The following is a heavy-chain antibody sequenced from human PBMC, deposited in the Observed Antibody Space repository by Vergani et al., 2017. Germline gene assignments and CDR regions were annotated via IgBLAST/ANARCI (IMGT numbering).Heavy chain of an antibody. CDR3: AKQVGEDRYFDL. J-gene: IGHJ2*01. Sequence: EVQLVESGGGLVQPGRSLRLSCAASGFTFDDYAMHWVRQAPGKGLEWVSGISWNSGSIGYADSVKGRFTISRDNAKNSLYLQMNSLRAEDTALYYCAKQVGEDRYFDLWGRGTLVTVSS. CDR2: ISWNSGSI. D-gene: IGHD3-10*01. V-gene: IGHV3-9*01. CDR1: GFTFDDYA.